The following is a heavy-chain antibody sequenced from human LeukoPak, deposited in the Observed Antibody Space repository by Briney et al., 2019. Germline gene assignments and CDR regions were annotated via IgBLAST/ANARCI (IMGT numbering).Heavy chain of an antibody. CDR2: INPNSGGT. Sequence: GASMKVSCKASGYTFTGYYMHWVRQAPGQGLEWMGRINPNSGGTNYAQKFQGRVTMTRDTSISTAYMELSRLRSDDTAVYYCARDPPKFYSGSYSGWFDPWGQGTLVTVSS. D-gene: IGHD1-26*01. CDR1: GYTFTGYY. V-gene: IGHV1-2*06. CDR3: ARDPPKFYSGSYSGWFDP. J-gene: IGHJ5*02.